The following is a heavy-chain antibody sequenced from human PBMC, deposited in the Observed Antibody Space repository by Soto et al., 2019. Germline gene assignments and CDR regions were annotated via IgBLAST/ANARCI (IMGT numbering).Heavy chain of an antibody. V-gene: IGHV1-69*02. CDR3: ATSFGSGSRAFDY. D-gene: IGHD3-10*01. CDR2: FNPILSFS. J-gene: IGHJ4*02. Sequence: QVQLVQSGAEVKKPGSSVKVSCKASGDTFNFYTINWVRQAPGLGLEWMGRFNPILSFSNSALTFQGRVTLTTDKSTSIAYMVLSSLGSEDTAIYYCATSFGSGSRAFDYWGQGALVTDSS. CDR1: GDTFNFYT.